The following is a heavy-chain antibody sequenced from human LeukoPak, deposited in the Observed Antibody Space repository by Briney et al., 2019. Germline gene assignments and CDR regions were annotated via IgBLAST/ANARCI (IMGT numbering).Heavy chain of an antibody. D-gene: IGHD3-22*01. CDR3: ARDRGSGCRVTNDAFDI. CDR2: IYSGGST. Sequence: PGGSLRLSCAASGFTVSSNYMTWVRQAPGKGLEWVSVIYSGGSTYYADSVKGRFTISRDNSKNTLYLQMNSLRAEDTAVYYCARDRGSGCRVTNDAFDIWGQGTMVTVSS. CDR1: GFTVSSNY. V-gene: IGHV3-53*01. J-gene: IGHJ3*02.